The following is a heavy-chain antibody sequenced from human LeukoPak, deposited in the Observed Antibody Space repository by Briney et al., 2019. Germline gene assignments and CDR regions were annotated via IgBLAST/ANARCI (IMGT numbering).Heavy chain of an antibody. J-gene: IGHJ3*02. V-gene: IGHV1-2*02. D-gene: IGHD2-15*01. Sequence: GASVKVSCKASGYTFTGYYMHWVRQAPGQGLEWMGWINPNSGGTNYAQKFQGRVTMTRDTSISTAYMELSRLRSNDTAVYYCARDPLDIVVVVAARTEDAFDIWGQGTMVTVSS. CDR1: GYTFTGYY. CDR2: INPNSGGT. CDR3: ARDPLDIVVVVAARTEDAFDI.